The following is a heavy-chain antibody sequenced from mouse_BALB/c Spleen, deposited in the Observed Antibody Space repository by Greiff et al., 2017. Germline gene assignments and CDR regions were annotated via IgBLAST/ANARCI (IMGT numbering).Heavy chain of an antibody. J-gene: IGHJ3*01. CDR1: GFNIKDTY. D-gene: IGHD1-1*01. CDR3: ALTTVVAERFAY. Sequence: VHLQQSGAELVKPGASVKLSCTASGFNIKDTYMHWVKQRPEQGLEWIGRIDPANGNTKYDPKFQGKATITADTSSNTAYLQLSSLTSEDTAVYYCALTTVVAERFAYWGQGTLVTVSA. V-gene: IGHV14-3*02. CDR2: IDPANGNT.